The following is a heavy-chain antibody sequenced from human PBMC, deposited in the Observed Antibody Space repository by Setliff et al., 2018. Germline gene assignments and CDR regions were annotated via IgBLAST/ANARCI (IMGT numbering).Heavy chain of an antibody. CDR1: GGSISSGDHY. Sequence: PSETLSLTCTVSGGSISSGDHYWSWIRQPAGKGLEWIGRVYANGITDYSPSLKSRVTISVDTSKNQFSLKLSSVTAADTAVYYCARTPDGFLGDGYNLNTLGYFDSWGQGTLVTVSS. D-gene: IGHD3-3*01. J-gene: IGHJ4*02. V-gene: IGHV4-61*02. CDR3: ARTPDGFLGDGYNLNTLGYFDS. CDR2: VYANGIT.